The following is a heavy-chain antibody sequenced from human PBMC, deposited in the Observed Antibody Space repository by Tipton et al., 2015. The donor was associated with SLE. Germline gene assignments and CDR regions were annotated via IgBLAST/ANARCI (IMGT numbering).Heavy chain of an antibody. CDR3: VRDNPEAFDV. J-gene: IGHJ3*01. D-gene: IGHD1-14*01. V-gene: IGHV3-33*01. Sequence: RSLRLSCEASGFIFSGYGMHWVRQAPGKGLEWVAVTWHDGSNKDYADSVKGRFAISRDNSKNMLYLQMNSLRVEDTALYHCVRDNPEAFDVWGQGTMVIVSS. CDR1: GFIFSGYG. CDR2: TWHDGSNK.